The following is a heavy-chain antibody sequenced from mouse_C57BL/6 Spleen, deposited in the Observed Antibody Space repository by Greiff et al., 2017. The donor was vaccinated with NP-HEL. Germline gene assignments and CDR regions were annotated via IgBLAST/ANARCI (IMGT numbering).Heavy chain of an antibody. CDR2: IYWDDDK. D-gene: IGHD2-4*01. Sequence: VKLQESGPGILQSSQTLSLTCSFSGFSLSTSGMGVSWIRQPSGKGLEWLAHIYWDDDKRYNPSLKSRLTISKDTSRNQVFLKITSVDTADTATYYCARGYYDYWYFDVWGTGTTVTVSS. J-gene: IGHJ1*03. V-gene: IGHV8-12*01. CDR1: GFSLSTSGMG. CDR3: ARGYYDYWYFDV.